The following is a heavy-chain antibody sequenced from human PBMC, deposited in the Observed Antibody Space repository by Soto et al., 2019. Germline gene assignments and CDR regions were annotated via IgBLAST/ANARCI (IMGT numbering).Heavy chain of an antibody. V-gene: IGHV4-39*01. J-gene: IGHJ6*02. CDR2: IYYRGNA. D-gene: IGHD3-3*01. Sequence: PSETLSLTCSVSADSINSDKYYWGWIRQPPGKGLEWIGSIYYRGNAYYNPSLKTRVTISVDTSKNQFSLKLSSVTAADTAVYYCARLPYYDFWTDSYYYYGMDVWGQGTTVTVSS. CDR1: ADSINSDKYY. CDR3: ARLPYYDFWTDSYYYYGMDV.